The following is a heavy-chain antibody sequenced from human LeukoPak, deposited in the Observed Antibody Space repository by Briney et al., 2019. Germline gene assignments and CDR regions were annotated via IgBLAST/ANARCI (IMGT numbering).Heavy chain of an antibody. CDR1: GGSFSGYY. CDR3: ARYSYGPSSFDY. CDR2: INHSGST. J-gene: IGHJ4*02. D-gene: IGHD5-18*01. Sequence: SETLSLTCAVYGGSFSGYYWSWIRQPPGKGLEWIGEINHSGSTNYNPSLKSRVTISVDTSKNQFSLKLSSVTAADTAVYYCARYSYGPSSFDYWGQGTLVTVSS. V-gene: IGHV4-34*01.